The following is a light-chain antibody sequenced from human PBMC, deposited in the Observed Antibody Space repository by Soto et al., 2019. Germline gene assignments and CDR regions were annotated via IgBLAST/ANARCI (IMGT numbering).Light chain of an antibody. J-gene: IGKJ1*01. CDR1: QSISSY. V-gene: IGKV1-39*01. Sequence: DIQMTQSPSSLSASVGDRVTITCRASQSISSYLNWYQQKPGKAPKLLIYAASSLQSGVPSRCSGSGSGTDFTLTISSLQPEDFATYYCQQSYSTPVAAFGQGTKVEIK. CDR3: QQSYSTPVAA. CDR2: AAS.